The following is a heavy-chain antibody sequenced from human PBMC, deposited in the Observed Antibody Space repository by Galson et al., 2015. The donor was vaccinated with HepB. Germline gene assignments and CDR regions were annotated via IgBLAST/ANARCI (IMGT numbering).Heavy chain of an antibody. CDR1: GGSISSGGYY. CDR2: IYYSGST. J-gene: IGHJ4*02. V-gene: IGHV4-31*03. Sequence: LSLTCTVSGGSISSGGYYWSWIRQHPGKGLEWIGYIYYSGSTYYNPSLKSRVTISVDTSKNQFSLKLSSVTAADTAVYYCARDSFDSSGLFGYWGQGTLVTVSS. D-gene: IGHD3-22*01. CDR3: ARDSFDSSGLFGY.